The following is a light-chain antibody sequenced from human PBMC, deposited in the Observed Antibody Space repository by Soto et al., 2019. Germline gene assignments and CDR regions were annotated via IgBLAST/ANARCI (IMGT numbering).Light chain of an antibody. Sequence: EIVLTQSPGTLSLSPGERATLSYRASQTFSDSFLSWFQQIPGQAPRLLIYGASMRATGIPDRFSGSGSGTDFTLTISRLEPEDFAVYYCQQCGSSSTFGQGTRLET. CDR3: QQCGSSST. V-gene: IGKV3-20*01. CDR1: QTFSDSF. J-gene: IGKJ5*01. CDR2: GAS.